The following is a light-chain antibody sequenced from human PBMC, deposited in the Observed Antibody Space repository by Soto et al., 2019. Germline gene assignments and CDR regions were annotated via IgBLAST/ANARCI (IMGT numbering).Light chain of an antibody. Sequence: DIVLAQSPGTLSLSPGERATLSCRASHSVSSTYLAWYQEKPGQAPRPLIFGASSRATGIPDRFSGSGSGTDFTLSTSSLEPEDFAVYYCHQFYNSPSMFGQGTKVEIK. J-gene: IGKJ1*01. CDR3: HQFYNSPSM. V-gene: IGKV3-20*01. CDR2: GAS. CDR1: HSVSSTY.